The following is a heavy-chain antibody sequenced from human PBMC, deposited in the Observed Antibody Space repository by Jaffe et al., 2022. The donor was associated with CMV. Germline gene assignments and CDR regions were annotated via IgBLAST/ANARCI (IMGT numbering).Heavy chain of an antibody. Sequence: EVQLVESGGGLVQPGGSLRLSCAASGFTFSSYWMHWVRQAPGKGLVWVSRINSDGSSTSYADSVKGRFTISRDNAKNTLYLQMNSLRAEDTAVYYCARGSSGYYSYYYYYMDVWGKGTTVTVSS. J-gene: IGHJ6*03. D-gene: IGHD3-22*01. V-gene: IGHV3-74*01. CDR1: GFTFSSYW. CDR2: INSDGSST. CDR3: ARGSSGYYSYYYYYMDV.